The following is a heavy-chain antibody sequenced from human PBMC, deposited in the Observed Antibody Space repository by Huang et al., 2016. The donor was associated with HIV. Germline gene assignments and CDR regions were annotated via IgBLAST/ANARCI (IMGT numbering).Heavy chain of an antibody. D-gene: IGHD1-26*01. CDR3: ARADFNGGYLWYYYGMDV. J-gene: IGHJ6*02. Sequence: QVQLQESGPGLVKPSDTLSLTCTVSDGSIRSYYWSWIRQSPGKGLEWSGHIFYSGSSNYNPSLNSRVTISIDTSKNQFSLRLRSVTAADTAVYFCARADFNGGYLWYYYGMDVWGQGTTVTVSS. V-gene: IGHV4-59*07. CDR1: DGSIRSYY. CDR2: IFYSGSS.